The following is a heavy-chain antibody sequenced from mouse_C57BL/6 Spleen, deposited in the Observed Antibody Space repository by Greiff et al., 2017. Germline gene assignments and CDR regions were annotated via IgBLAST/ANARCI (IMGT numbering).Heavy chain of an antibody. Sequence: DVHLVESGGGLVKPGGSLKLSCAASGFTFSDYGMHWVRQAPEKGLEWVAYISSGSSTIYYADTVKGRFTISRDNAKNTLFLQMTSLRSEDTAMYYCARSKDYGNYVPAYWGQGTLVTVSA. CDR3: ARSKDYGNYVPAY. J-gene: IGHJ3*01. V-gene: IGHV5-17*01. CDR1: GFTFSDYG. D-gene: IGHD2-1*01. CDR2: ISSGSSTI.